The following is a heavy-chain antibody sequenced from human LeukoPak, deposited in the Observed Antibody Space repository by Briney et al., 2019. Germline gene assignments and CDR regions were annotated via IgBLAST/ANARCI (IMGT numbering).Heavy chain of an antibody. J-gene: IGHJ4*02. CDR1: GGAFSSYA. D-gene: IGHD3-22*01. CDR3: AREFSRRTYYYDSSGYLGY. Sequence: SVKVSCKASGGAFSSYAISWVRQAPGQGLEWMGRIIPIFGTTNYAQKFQGRATITTDESTSTAYMELSSLRSEDTAVYYCAREFSRRTYYYDSSGYLGYWGQGTLVTVSS. CDR2: IIPIFGTT. V-gene: IGHV1-69*05.